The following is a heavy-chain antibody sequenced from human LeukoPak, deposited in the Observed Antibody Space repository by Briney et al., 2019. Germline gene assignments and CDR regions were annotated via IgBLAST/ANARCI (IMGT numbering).Heavy chain of an antibody. CDR2: ISPSGGST. CDR1: GYTFTSNY. CDR3: ARASIAARPGGVYYYYMDV. V-gene: IGHV1-46*01. D-gene: IGHD6-6*01. Sequence: GASVKVSCKAFGYTFTSNYMHWVRQAPGQGPEWMGVISPSGGSTTYAQKFQGRVTLTRDMSTSTAYMELRSLRSDDTAVYYCARASIAARPGGVYYYYMDVWGKGTTVTVSS. J-gene: IGHJ6*03.